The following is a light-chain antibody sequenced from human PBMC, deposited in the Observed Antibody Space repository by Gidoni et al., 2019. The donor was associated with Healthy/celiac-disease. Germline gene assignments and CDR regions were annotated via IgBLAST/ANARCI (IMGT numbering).Light chain of an antibody. Sequence: YQLTQPPSVYVSPGQTASITCAGDKLGDTYACWYQQKPGQSPVLVIYQDSKRPSGIPERFSGSNSGNTATLTISGTQAMDEADYYCQAWDSSTGVVGGGTKLTVL. CDR3: QAWDSSTGV. J-gene: IGLJ2*01. CDR2: QDS. CDR1: KLGDTY. V-gene: IGLV3-1*01.